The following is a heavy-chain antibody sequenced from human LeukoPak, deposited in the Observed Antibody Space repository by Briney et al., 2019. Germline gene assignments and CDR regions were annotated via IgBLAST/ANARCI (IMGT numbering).Heavy chain of an antibody. V-gene: IGHV1-69*04. D-gene: IGHD1-14*01. CDR3: AFAPNPRYYFDY. CDR1: GGTFSSYA. J-gene: IGHJ4*02. CDR2: IIPILDIA. Sequence: SVKVSCKASGGTFSSYAISWVRQAPGQGLEWMGRIIPILDIANYPQKFQGGVTITADKSTSTAYMELSSLRSEDTAVYYCAFAPNPRYYFDYWGQGTLVTVSS.